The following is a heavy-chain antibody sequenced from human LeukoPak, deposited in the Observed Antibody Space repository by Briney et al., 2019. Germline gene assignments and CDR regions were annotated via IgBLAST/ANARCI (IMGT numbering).Heavy chain of an antibody. Sequence: SVKVSCKASGGTFSSYAISLVRQAPGQGLEWMGGIIPIFGTANYAQKFQGRVTITTDESTSTAYMELSSLRSEDTAVYYCARVGYCSGGSCYSSFDYCGQGTLVTVSS. CDR1: GGTFSSYA. V-gene: IGHV1-69*05. CDR3: ARVGYCSGGSCYSSFDY. D-gene: IGHD2-15*01. J-gene: IGHJ4*02. CDR2: IIPIFGTA.